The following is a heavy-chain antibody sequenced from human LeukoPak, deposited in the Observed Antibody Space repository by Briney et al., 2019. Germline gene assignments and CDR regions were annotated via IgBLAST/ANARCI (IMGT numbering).Heavy chain of an antibody. V-gene: IGHV4-4*07. CDR2: IYASGNT. D-gene: IGHD3-10*01. CDR3: ASGITMVRGSVFY. J-gene: IGHJ4*02. CDR1: GGSISSYY. Sequence: SETLSLTCTVSGGSISSYYWSWIRQPAGKGLEWIGRIYASGNTNYNPSLKSRVTMSQDTSENQFALKLTSVTAADTAVYYCASGITMVRGSVFYWGQGTLVTVSS.